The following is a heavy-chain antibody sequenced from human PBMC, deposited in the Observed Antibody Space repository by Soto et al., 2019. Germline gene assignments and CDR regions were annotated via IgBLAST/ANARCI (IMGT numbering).Heavy chain of an antibody. CDR2: IKGDGSRT. CDR1: GFTFSSYW. Sequence: WGSLRLSCAASGFTFSSYWMYWVRQAPGKALVWVSRIKGDGSRTDYADSVKGRFTISRDNAKNTLYLQMDSLRAEDTAIYYCLRGTGYWGQGTLVTVSS. V-gene: IGHV3-74*01. D-gene: IGHD1-1*01. CDR3: LRGTGY. J-gene: IGHJ4*02.